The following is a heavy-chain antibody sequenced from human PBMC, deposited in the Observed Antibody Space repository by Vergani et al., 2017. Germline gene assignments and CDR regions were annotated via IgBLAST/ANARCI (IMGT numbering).Heavy chain of an antibody. CDR3: ARTRVGAILFDY. D-gene: IGHD1-26*01. J-gene: IGHJ4*02. Sequence: QVTLRESGPALVKPTQTLTLTCTFSGFPLSTSGMCVSWIRQPPGKALEWLARIDWDDDKYYSTSLKTRLTISKDTSKNQVVLTMTNMDPVDTATYYCARTRVGAILFDYWGQGTLVTVSS. CDR2: IDWDDDK. CDR1: GFPLSTSGMC. V-gene: IGHV2-70*15.